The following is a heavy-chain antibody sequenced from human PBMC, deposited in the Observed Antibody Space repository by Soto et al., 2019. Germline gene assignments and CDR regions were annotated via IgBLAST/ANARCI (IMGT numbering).Heavy chain of an antibody. CDR2: ISAYNGNT. V-gene: IGHV1-18*01. CDR3: ARSLVVITPDDAFDI. J-gene: IGHJ3*02. Sequence: ASVKVSCKASGYTFTSYGISWVRQAPGQGLEWMGWISAYNGNTNYAQKLQGRVTMTTDTSTSTAYMELRSLRSDATAAYYCARSLVVITPDDAFDIWGQGTMFTVSS. CDR1: GYTFTSYG. D-gene: IGHD3-22*01.